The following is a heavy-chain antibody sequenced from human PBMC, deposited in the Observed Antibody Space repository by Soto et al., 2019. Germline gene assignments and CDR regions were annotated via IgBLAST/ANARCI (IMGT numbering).Heavy chain of an antibody. J-gene: IGHJ6*02. D-gene: IGHD3-3*01. CDR2: IIPIFGTA. V-gene: IGHV1-69*13. Sequence: GASVKVSCKASGGTFSSYAISWVRQAPGQGLEWMGGIIPIFGTANYAQKFQGRVTITADESTSTAYMELSSLRSEDTAVYYCARRTRELRFLESYYYGMDVWGQGTTVTVSS. CDR1: GGTFSSYA. CDR3: ARRTRELRFLESYYYGMDV.